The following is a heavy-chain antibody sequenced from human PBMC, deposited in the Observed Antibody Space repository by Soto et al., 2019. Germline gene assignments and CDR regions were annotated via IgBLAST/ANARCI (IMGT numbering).Heavy chain of an antibody. CDR1: GFTFSSYD. J-gene: IGHJ4*02. Sequence: EVQLVESGGGLVQPGGSLRLSCAASGFTFSSYDMHWVRQAPGKGLEYISAISSNGGITYYANSVKGRFTISGDNSKNMMYLQMGSLRAEDMAVYYCVRDTSFDYWGQGTLVTVSS. CDR2: ISSNGGIT. CDR3: VRDTSFDY. D-gene: IGHD3-16*01. V-gene: IGHV3-64*01.